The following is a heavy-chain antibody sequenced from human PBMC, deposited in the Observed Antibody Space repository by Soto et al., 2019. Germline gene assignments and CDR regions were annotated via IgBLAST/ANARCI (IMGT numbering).Heavy chain of an antibody. J-gene: IGHJ4*02. CDR1: GFTFTNYW. Sequence: EVQLVQSGGGSVQPGGSLRLSCAASGFTFTNYWMHRVRQVPGKGLVWVARIDGIGTGTSYSDSVRGRFTISRDNAENMLYLQMNSLRAEDTAVYYCTTVFEYWGRGTLVTVSS. CDR3: TTVFEY. CDR2: IDGIGTGT. V-gene: IGHV3-74*01.